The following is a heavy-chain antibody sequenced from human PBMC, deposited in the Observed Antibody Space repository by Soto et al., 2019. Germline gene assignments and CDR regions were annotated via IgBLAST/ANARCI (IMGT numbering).Heavy chain of an antibody. V-gene: IGHV3-33*01. D-gene: IGHD6-19*01. CDR1: GFTFSSYG. CDR2: IWYDGSNK. J-gene: IGHJ4*02. Sequence: GGSLRLSCAASGFTFSSYGMHWVRQAPGKGLEWVAVIWYDGSNKYYADSVKGRFTISRDNSKNTLYLQMNSLRAEDTAVYYCARDRGYSSGWYFDYRGQGTLVTVSS. CDR3: ARDRGYSSGWYFDY.